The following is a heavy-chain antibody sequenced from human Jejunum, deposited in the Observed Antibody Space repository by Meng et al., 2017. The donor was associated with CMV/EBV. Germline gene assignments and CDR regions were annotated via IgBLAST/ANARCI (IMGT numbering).Heavy chain of an antibody. CDR1: GFTFTNYC. CDR3: ARESATVTDY. Sequence: KVSCKASGFTFTNYCIHWVRQAPGQGLEYMEHIKLTGTGASYAQRFQGRFTMTRDTSTSTVYMELSSLRSEDTAVYYCARESATVTDYWGQGTLVTVSS. CDR2: IKLTGTGA. D-gene: IGHD4-17*01. V-gene: IGHV1-46*01. J-gene: IGHJ4*02.